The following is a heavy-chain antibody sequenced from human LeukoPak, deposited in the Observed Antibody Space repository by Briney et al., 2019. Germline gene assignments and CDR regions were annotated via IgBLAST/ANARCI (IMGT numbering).Heavy chain of an antibody. J-gene: IGHJ6*04. Sequence: GASVKVSXKASGYTFTGYYMHWVRQAPGQGLGWMGRINPNSGGTNYAQKFQGRVTMTRDTSISTAYMELSRLRSDDTAVYYCAGGTRGRDTAMVTMDVWGKGTTVTVSS. CDR1: GYTFTGYY. CDR3: AGGTRGRDTAMVTMDV. D-gene: IGHD5-18*01. CDR2: INPNSGGT. V-gene: IGHV1-2*06.